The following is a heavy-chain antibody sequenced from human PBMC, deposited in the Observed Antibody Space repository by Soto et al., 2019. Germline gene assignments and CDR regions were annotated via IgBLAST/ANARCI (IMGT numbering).Heavy chain of an antibody. CDR1: GGSISSISYY. J-gene: IGHJ4*02. Sequence: SETLSLTSTVSGGSISSISYYWVWIRHPPGKGLEWIGSIYYSGSNYYNPSLNSRITISVDTSKNQFSLKLSSVTAADTGVYYCSRYSSGWYDFDYWGQGTLVTVSS. CDR2: IYYSGSN. CDR3: SRYSSGWYDFDY. D-gene: IGHD6-19*01. V-gene: IGHV4-39*01.